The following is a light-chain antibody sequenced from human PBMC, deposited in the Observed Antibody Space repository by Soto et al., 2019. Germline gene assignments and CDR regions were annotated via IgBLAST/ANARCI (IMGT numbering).Light chain of an antibody. J-gene: IGLJ2*01. CDR1: SGSVLTSYY. CDR3: ALYVGSGTVV. Sequence: QAVVRQEPSISVSPGGTVTLTCGLTSGSVLTSYYPTWYQQTPGQAPRTLIYSTNIRSSGVPDRFSGSILGNKAALTIAGAQAYDESDYYCALYVGSGTVVFGGGTKLTVL. V-gene: IGLV8-61*01. CDR2: STN.